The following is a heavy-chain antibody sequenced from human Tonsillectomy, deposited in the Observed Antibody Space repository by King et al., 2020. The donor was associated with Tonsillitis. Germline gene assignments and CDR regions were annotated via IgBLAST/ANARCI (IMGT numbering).Heavy chain of an antibody. D-gene: IGHD2-2*01. J-gene: IGHJ3*02. CDR1: GYSFTSYW. CDR3: ARLITEDIVVVAAFDI. Sequence: VQLVQSGAEVKKPGESLKISCKGSGYSFTSYWIGWVRQMPGKGLEWMGIIYPGDSDTRYSPSFQGQVTISADKSISTAYLQWSSLKASDTAMYYCARLITEDIVVVAAFDIWGQGTMVTVSS. V-gene: IGHV5-51*01. CDR2: IYPGDSDT.